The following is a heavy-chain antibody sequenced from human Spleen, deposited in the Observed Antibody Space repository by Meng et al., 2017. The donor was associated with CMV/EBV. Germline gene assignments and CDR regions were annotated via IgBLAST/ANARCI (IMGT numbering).Heavy chain of an antibody. CDR3: ARDRFIEVIPLALNLGDNYFDP. Sequence: ASVKVSCKASGYTFTDYGISWVRQAPGHGLEWMGWVSAHNGNTDYAQKFLDRVTLSTDTSTSTAYMELRSLKSDDTAVYYCARDRFIEVIPLALNLGDNYFDPWGQGTLVTVSS. V-gene: IGHV1-18*01. CDR2: VSAHNGNT. J-gene: IGHJ5*02. D-gene: IGHD2-2*01. CDR1: GYTFTDYG.